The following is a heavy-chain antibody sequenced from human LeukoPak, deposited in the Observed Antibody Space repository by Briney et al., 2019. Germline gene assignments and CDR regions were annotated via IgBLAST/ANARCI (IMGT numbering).Heavy chain of an antibody. CDR1: GYTFTGYY. Sequence: ASVTVSCKASGYTFTGYYMHWVRQAPGQGLEWMGWINPNSGGTNYAQKFQGRVTMTRDTSISTAYMELSRLRSDDTAVYYCARAGDQLLYDYYMDVWGKGTTVTVSS. CDR2: INPNSGGT. D-gene: IGHD2-2*01. J-gene: IGHJ6*03. V-gene: IGHV1-2*02. CDR3: ARAGDQLLYDYYMDV.